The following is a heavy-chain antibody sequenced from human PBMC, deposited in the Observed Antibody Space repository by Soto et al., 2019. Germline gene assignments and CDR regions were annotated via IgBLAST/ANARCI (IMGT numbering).Heavy chain of an antibody. CDR2: IYYSGST. V-gene: IGHV4-59*01. D-gene: IGHD4-17*01. Sequence: SETLSLTCTVSGGSISSYYWSWIRQPPGKGLEWIGYIYYSGSTNYNPSLKSRVTISVDTSKNQFSLKLSSVTAADTAVYYCARGEGDYGDYSPHLLDYWGQGTLVTVSS. CDR1: GGSISSYY. CDR3: ARGEGDYGDYSPHLLDY. J-gene: IGHJ4*02.